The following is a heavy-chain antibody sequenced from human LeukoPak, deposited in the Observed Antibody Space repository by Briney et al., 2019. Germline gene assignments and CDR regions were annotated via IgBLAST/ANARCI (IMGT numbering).Heavy chain of an antibody. V-gene: IGHV4-39*01. CDR3: ARHDSSGPYNAFDI. CDR2: VYYSGST. CDR1: GGSITSSSYY. D-gene: IGHD3-22*01. Sequence: SETLSLTCTVSGGSITSSSYYWGWIRQPPGQGLEWIGSVYYSGSTYYNPSLKSRVTISVDTSKNQFSLKLSSVTAADTAVYYCARHDSSGPYNAFDIWGQGTMVTVSS. J-gene: IGHJ3*02.